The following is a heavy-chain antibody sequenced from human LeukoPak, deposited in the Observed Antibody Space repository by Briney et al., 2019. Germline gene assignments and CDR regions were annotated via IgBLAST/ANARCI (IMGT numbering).Heavy chain of an antibody. CDR2: AYYNGNT. CDR1: GGSISSYY. V-gene: IGHV4-59*01. Sequence: SSETLSLTCTVSGGSISSYYWSWIRQPPGKGLEWIGCAYYNGNTNYDPSLKSRVTISVDTSKNQLSLNLSSVTAADTAVYYCARAITGTTFAFDMWGQGTMVTVSS. CDR3: ARAITGTTFAFDM. J-gene: IGHJ3*02. D-gene: IGHD1-20*01.